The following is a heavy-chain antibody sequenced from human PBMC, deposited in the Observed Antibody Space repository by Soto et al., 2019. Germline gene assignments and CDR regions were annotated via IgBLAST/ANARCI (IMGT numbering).Heavy chain of an antibody. CDR2: ITGGGGGRT. Sequence: GGSLRLSCAASGFTFTNYAMNWVRQAPGKGLEWVSTITGGGGGRTNYADSVKGRFTISRDNSKNTLYLQMNSLRAEDTAVYYCAKARLVVAATADAFDSWGQRTMVTVSS. D-gene: IGHD2-15*01. V-gene: IGHV3-23*01. CDR3: AKARLVVAATADAFDS. J-gene: IGHJ3*02. CDR1: GFTFTNYA.